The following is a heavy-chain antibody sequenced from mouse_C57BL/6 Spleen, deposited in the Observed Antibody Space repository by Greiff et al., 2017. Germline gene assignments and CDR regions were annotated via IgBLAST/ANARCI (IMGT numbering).Heavy chain of an antibody. Sequence: QVQLQQPGAELVKPGASVKMSCKASGYTFTSYWITWVKQRPGQGLEWIGDIYPGSGSTNYNEKFKSKATLTVDTSSSTAYMQLSSLTSEASAVYYCARYEYDDAMDYWGQGTSVTVSS. CDR2: IYPGSGST. CDR3: ARYEYDDAMDY. V-gene: IGHV1-55*01. J-gene: IGHJ4*01. CDR1: GYTFTSYW. D-gene: IGHD2-4*01.